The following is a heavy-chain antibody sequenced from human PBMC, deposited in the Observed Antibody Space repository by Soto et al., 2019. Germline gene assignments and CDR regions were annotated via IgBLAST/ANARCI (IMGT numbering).Heavy chain of an antibody. Sequence: QVQLVESGGGVVQPGRSLRLSCAASGFTFSSYGMHWVRQAPGKGLEWVAVIWYDGSNKYYADSVKGRFTISRDNSKNTLYLQMNSLRAEDTAVYYCARVPSGGDGDDAFDIWGQGTMVTVSS. CDR3: ARVPSGGDGDDAFDI. D-gene: IGHD3-16*01. J-gene: IGHJ3*02. CDR2: IWYDGSNK. V-gene: IGHV3-33*01. CDR1: GFTFSSYG.